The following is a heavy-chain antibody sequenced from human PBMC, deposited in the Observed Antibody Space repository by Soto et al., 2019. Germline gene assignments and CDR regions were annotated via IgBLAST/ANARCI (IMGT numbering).Heavy chain of an antibody. CDR2: ISYDGSNK. CDR1: GFTLSYSV. D-gene: IGHD3-22*01. J-gene: IGHJ4*02. Sequence: GGPLRLSCEASGFTLSYSVMHWVRQAPGRRLEWLSVISYDGSNKYYADSVKGRFTISRDNSKNTLYLQMNSLRAEDTAVYYCARDLPDYYYDSSGSPGYWGREPWSPSPQ. V-gene: IGHV3-30-3*01. CDR3: ARDLPDYYYDSSGSPGY.